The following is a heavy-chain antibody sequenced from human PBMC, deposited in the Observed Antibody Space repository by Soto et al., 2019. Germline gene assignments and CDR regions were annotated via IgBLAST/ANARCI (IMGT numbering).Heavy chain of an antibody. CDR1: GFTFSSYA. CDR3: AKDDMNIVVVPAALGV. D-gene: IGHD2-2*01. V-gene: IGHV3-23*01. Sequence: PGGSLRLSCAASGFTFSSYAMSWVRQAPGKGLEWVSAISGSGGSTYYADSVKGRFTISRDNSKNTLYLQMNSLRAEDTAVYYCAKDDMNIVVVPAALGVWGQGTTVTVSS. CDR2: ISGSGGST. J-gene: IGHJ6*02.